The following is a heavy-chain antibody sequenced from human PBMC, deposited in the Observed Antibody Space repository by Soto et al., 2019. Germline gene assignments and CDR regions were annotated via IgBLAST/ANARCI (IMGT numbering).Heavy chain of an antibody. Sequence: QVQLQQWGAGLLKPSETLSLTCAVYGGSFSGYYWSWIRQPPGKGLEWIGEINHSGSTNYNPSLKSRVTISVDTSKNQFSLKLSSVTAADTAVYYCARDGSSGWYHFDYWGQGTLVTVSS. D-gene: IGHD6-19*01. V-gene: IGHV4-34*01. J-gene: IGHJ4*02. CDR2: INHSGST. CDR1: GGSFSGYY. CDR3: ARDGSSGWYHFDY.